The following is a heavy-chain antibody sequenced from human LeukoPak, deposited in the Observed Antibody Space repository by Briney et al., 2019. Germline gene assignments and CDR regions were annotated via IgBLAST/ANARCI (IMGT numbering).Heavy chain of an antibody. Sequence: GGSLRLSCAASGLTFSSFAVSWVRQAPGKGLEWVSGISGSGGRTDYADSVKGRFTISRDNSKNTLYLQMNSLRAEETAVYYCARVLVGTTTDAFDIWGQGTMVTISS. J-gene: IGHJ3*02. D-gene: IGHD1-26*01. CDR1: GLTFSSFA. CDR3: ARVLVGTTTDAFDI. V-gene: IGHV3-23*01. CDR2: ISGSGGRT.